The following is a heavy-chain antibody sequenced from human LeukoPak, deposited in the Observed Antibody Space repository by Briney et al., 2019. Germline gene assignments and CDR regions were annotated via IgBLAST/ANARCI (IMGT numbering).Heavy chain of an antibody. V-gene: IGHV3-21*01. J-gene: IGHJ4*02. CDR2: ISSSSSYI. CDR3: ARGRFSYDNTGYSSFYY. CDR1: GFNVGNNY. D-gene: IGHD3-22*01. Sequence: GGSLRLSCAASGFNVGNNYMSWVRQAPGKGLEWVSSISSSSSYIYYADSVKGRFTISRDNARNSLYLQMNSLRAEDTAVYYCARGRFSYDNTGYSSFYYWGQGTLVTVSS.